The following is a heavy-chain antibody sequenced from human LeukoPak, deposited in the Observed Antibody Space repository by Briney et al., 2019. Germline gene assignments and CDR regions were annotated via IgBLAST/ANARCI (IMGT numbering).Heavy chain of an antibody. J-gene: IGHJ4*02. CDR1: VDTFTISA. CDR2: IIPIFGTA. CDR3: ARGYGDYLYYFDY. Sequence: SVKVSSKPSVDTFTISAISWVRQAPGQGLGWMGRIIPIFGTANYAQKFQGRVTITADKPTSTAYMELSSLRSEGTAVYYCARGYGDYLYYFDYWGQGTLVTVSS. V-gene: IGHV1-69*06. D-gene: IGHD4-17*01.